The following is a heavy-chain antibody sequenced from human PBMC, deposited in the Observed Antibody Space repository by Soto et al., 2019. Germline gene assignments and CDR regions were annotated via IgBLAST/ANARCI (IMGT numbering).Heavy chain of an antibody. Sequence: PGESLKISCKGSGYSFTSYWISWVRQMPGKGLEWMGRIDPSDSYTNYSPSFQGHVTISADKSISTAYLQWSSLKASDTAMYYCARHSSIADRPDYYYGMDVWGQGTTVTVSS. CDR1: GYSFTSYW. V-gene: IGHV5-10-1*01. D-gene: IGHD6-6*01. J-gene: IGHJ6*02. CDR2: IDPSDSYT. CDR3: ARHSSIADRPDYYYGMDV.